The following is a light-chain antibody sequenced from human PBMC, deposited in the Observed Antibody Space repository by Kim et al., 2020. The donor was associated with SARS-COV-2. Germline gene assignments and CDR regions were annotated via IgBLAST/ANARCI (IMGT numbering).Light chain of an antibody. V-gene: IGKV3-20*01. CDR3: QHYGGSPPNT. CDR2: DVS. CDR1: QSVSSNY. Sequence: PGESATLSCRASQSVSSNYLAWYQQRRGQAPRLLIFDVSRRVTGIPDRFSGSGSGTDFTLTISRLEPEDFAVYHCQHYGGSPPNTFGQGTRLEIK. J-gene: IGKJ5*01.